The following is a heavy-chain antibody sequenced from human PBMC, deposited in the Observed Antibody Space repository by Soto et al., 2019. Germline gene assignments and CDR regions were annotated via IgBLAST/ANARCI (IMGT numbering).Heavy chain of an antibody. CDR3: TKNYYDSSGYDNWFDP. V-gene: IGHV3-49*03. Sequence: TGGSLRLSCTTSGFTFGDYAMSWLRQAPGKGLEWVGFIRSKAYGGTTEYAASVKGRFTISRDDSKSIAYLQMNSLKTEDTAVYYCTKNYYDSSGYDNWFDPWGQGTLVTVSS. D-gene: IGHD3-22*01. CDR2: IRSKAYGGTT. CDR1: GFTFGDYA. J-gene: IGHJ5*02.